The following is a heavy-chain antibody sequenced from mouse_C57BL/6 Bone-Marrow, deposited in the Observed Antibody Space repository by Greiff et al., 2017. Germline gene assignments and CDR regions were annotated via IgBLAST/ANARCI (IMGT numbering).Heavy chain of an antibody. J-gene: IGHJ3*01. Sequence: EVKLVESGGDLVKPGGSLKLSCAASGFTFSSYGMSWVRQTPDQRLEWVATISSGGSYTYYPDSVKGRFTISRDNAKNTLYLQMSSLKSEDTAMYYCARRGCYGFAYWGQGTLVTVSA. CDR3: ARRGCYGFAY. D-gene: IGHD1-1*02. CDR2: ISSGGSYT. V-gene: IGHV5-6*02. CDR1: GFTFSSYG.